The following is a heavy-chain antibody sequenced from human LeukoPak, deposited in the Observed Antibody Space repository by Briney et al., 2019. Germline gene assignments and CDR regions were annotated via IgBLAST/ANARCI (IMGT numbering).Heavy chain of an antibody. CDR1: GGSFSGYY. D-gene: IGHD2-2*01. Sequence: PSETLSLTCAVYGGSFSGYYWSWIRQPPGKGLEWIGEINHSGSTNYNPSLKSRVTISVDTSENRFSLKLSSVTAADTAVYYCARADQQRFDYWGQGTLVTVSS. V-gene: IGHV4-34*01. CDR3: ARADQQRFDY. CDR2: INHSGST. J-gene: IGHJ4*02.